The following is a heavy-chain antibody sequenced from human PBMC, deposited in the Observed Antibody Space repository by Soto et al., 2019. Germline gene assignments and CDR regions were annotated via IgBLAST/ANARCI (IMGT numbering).Heavy chain of an antibody. Sequence: GESLKISCNGSGYSFTSYWISWVRQMPGKGLEWMGRIDPSDYYTNYSPSFQGHVTISADKSISTAYLQWSSLKASDTAMYYCARHLTVYCSGGSCYSYYYYSMDVWGQGTTVTVSS. D-gene: IGHD2-15*01. CDR3: ARHLTVYCSGGSCYSYYYYSMDV. V-gene: IGHV5-10-1*01. CDR2: IDPSDYYT. J-gene: IGHJ6*02. CDR1: GYSFTSYW.